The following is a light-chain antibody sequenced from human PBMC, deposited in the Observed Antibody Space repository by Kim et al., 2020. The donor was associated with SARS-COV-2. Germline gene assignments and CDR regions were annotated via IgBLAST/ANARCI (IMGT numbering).Light chain of an antibody. CDR3: LQEYEYPRT. CDR1: QAIRNE. CDR2: MAS. Sequence: AIQMTQSPSSLSASVGDRVTITCRASQAIRNELAWYQQQPGKAPKLLIYMASTIQSGVPSRFSGSGFGTDFTLTISNLQPEDLATYYSLQEYEYPRTFGEGTKVDIK. J-gene: IGKJ4*01. V-gene: IGKV1-6*02.